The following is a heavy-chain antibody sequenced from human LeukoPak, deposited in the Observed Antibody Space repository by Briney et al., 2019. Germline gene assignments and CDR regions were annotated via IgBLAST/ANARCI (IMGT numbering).Heavy chain of an antibody. CDR3: ARAPVTYYYYYYYMDV. D-gene: IGHD4-11*01. J-gene: IGHJ6*03. CDR2: IYYSGST. CDR1: GGSISSYY. V-gene: IGHV4-59*01. Sequence: PSETLSLTCTVSGGSISSYYWSWIRQPPGKGLEWIGYIYYSGSTNYNPSLKSRVTISVDTSKNRFSLKLSSVTAADTAVYYCARAPVTYYYYYYYMDVWGKGTTVTVSS.